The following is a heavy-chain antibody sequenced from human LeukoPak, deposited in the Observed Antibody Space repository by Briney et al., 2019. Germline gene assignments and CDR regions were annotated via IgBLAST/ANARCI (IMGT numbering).Heavy chain of an antibody. CDR2: IWYDGSNK. CDR1: GFTFSSYG. D-gene: IGHD2-21*02. CDR3: ARAVVTAIPSDAFDI. J-gene: IGHJ3*02. V-gene: IGHV3-33*01. Sequence: GGSLRLCCAASGFTFSSYGMHWVRQAPGKGLEWVAVIWYDGSNKYYADSVKGRFTISRDNSKNTLYLQMNSLRAEDTAVYYCARAVVTAIPSDAFDIWGQGTMVTVSS.